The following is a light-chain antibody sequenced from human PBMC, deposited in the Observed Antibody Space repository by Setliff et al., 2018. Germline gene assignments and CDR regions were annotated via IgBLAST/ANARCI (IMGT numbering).Light chain of an antibody. CDR1: SSDIGGTNY. V-gene: IGLV2-14*03. J-gene: IGLJ1*01. CDR3: SSYAASYNPYV. CDR2: AAS. Sequence: QSVLAQPASVSGSLGQSITISCIGTSSDIGGTNYVSWYQQFPGEAPQLIIYAASDRPSGVSHRFSGSKSGNTASLTISGLQAEDEADYYCSSYAASYNPYVFGAGTKVTVL.